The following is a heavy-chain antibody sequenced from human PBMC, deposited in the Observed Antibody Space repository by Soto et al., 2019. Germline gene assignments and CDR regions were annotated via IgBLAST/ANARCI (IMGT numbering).Heavy chain of an antibody. CDR2: INPNSGNT. Sequence: ASVKVSCKASGYTFTSYDINWVRQATGEGLEWMGWINPNSGNTGYAQKLQGRVTMTTDTSTSTAYMELSSLRSDDTAVNYCATHDINDNYRRLEPWGQGTPGNVSS. CDR1: GYTFTSYD. CDR3: ATHDINDNYRRLEP. J-gene: IGHJ5*02. D-gene: IGHD1-1*01. V-gene: IGHV1-8*01.